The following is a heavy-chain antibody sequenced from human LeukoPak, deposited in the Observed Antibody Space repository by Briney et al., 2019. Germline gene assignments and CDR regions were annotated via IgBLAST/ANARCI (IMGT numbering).Heavy chain of an antibody. CDR3: AKDSLTSITMVRGVFDY. CDR1: GFTFSSYS. J-gene: IGHJ4*02. Sequence: GGSLRLSCAASGFTFSSYSMNWVRQAPGKGLEWVSAISGSGGSTYYADSVKGRFTISRDNSKNTLYLQMNSLRAEDTAVYYCAKDSLTSITMVRGVFDYWGQGTLVTVSS. CDR2: ISGSGGST. D-gene: IGHD3-10*01. V-gene: IGHV3-23*01.